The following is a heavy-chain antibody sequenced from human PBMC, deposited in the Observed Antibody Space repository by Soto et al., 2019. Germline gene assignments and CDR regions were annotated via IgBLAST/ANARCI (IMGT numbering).Heavy chain of an antibody. J-gene: IGHJ2*01. CDR3: AKGRPPFDL. CDR1: QFTFSYYA. D-gene: IGHD6-6*01. CDR2: ISGAGGST. Sequence: EVQLLESGGGLVQPGGSLRLSCAASQFTFSYYAMGWVRQAPGKGLEWVSLISGAGGSTNYAASVKGRFAISRDNSENTLYLQMNSLSAEDTAVYYCAKGRPPFDLWGRGTLVIVSS. V-gene: IGHV3-23*01.